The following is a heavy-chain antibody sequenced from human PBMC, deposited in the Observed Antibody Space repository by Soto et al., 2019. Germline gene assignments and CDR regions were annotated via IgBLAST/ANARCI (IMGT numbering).Heavy chain of an antibody. D-gene: IGHD6-6*01. CDR2: MNPNSGNT. V-gene: IGHV1-8*01. CDR1: GYTFPSCD. Sequence: GASVKVSCNASGYTFPSCDSNWVRQASGQGLEWMGWMNPNSGNTGYAQKFQGRVTMTRNTSISTAYMELSSLRSEDTAVYYCAREGGLERDRPDYYYYYGMDVWGQGTTVTVSS. CDR3: AREGGLERDRPDYYYYYGMDV. J-gene: IGHJ6*02.